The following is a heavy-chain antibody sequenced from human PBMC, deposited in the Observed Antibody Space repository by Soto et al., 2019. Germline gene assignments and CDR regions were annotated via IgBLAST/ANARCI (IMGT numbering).Heavy chain of an antibody. V-gene: IGHV3-74*01. CDR3: ARDRGYHGSNGHYYFGAFDI. CDR2: INSDGSST. Sequence: GGSLRLSCAASGFNFSAYLMHWVRQVPGKGLVWVSRINSDGSSTRYADSVKGRFTISRDNAKNTLHLQVISLRAEGTAVYYCARDRGYHGSNGHYYFGAFDIWGQGTPLTVSS. J-gene: IGHJ3*02. D-gene: IGHD3-22*01. CDR1: GFNFSAYL.